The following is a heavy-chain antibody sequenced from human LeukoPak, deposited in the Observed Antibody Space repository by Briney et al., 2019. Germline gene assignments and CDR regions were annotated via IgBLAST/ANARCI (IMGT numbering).Heavy chain of an antibody. J-gene: IGHJ3*02. CDR1: GGSFNGYY. CDR3: ARGRLLTMAVVVYAFDI. CDR2: INHSGST. V-gene: IGHV4-34*01. D-gene: IGHD3-22*01. Sequence: SETLSLTCGVYGGSFNGYYWSWIRQPPGKGLEWIGEINHSGSTNYNPSLKSRVTILVDTSKTQFSLNLRSVTAADSAVYYCARGRLLTMAVVVYAFDIWGQGTRVTVSS.